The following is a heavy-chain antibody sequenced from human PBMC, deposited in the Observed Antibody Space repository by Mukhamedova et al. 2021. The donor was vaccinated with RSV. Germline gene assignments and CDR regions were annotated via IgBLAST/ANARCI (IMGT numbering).Heavy chain of an antibody. V-gene: IGHV3-48*03. CDR2: ISSSGSTM. CDR3: AREGRISTGFDY. J-gene: IGHJ4*02. D-gene: IGHD3-10*01. Sequence: APGKGLEWVAYISSSGSTMYYADSVKGRFTISRDNAEKSVYLQIGSLRAEDTAVYYCAREGRISTGFDYWGQGTVVTVSS.